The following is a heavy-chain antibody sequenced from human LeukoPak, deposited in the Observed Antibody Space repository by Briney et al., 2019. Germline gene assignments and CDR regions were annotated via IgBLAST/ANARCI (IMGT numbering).Heavy chain of an antibody. CDR3: ARGLVVVPAAMDWFDP. D-gene: IGHD2-2*01. CDR2: MNPNSGNT. J-gene: IGHJ5*02. CDR1: GYTFTSYD. Sequence: GASVKVSCKASGYTFTSYDINWVRQATGQGLEWMGWMNPNSGNTGYAQKFQGRVTMTRNTSISTAYMELSSLRSEDTAVYYCARGLVVVPAAMDWFDPWGQGTLVTVSS. V-gene: IGHV1-8*01.